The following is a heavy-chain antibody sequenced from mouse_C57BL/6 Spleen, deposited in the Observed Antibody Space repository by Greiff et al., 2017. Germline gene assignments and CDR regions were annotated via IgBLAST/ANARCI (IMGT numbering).Heavy chain of an antibody. CDR1: GYTFTSYW. V-gene: IGHV1-61*01. CDR3: AREGRVTPYYFDY. Sequence: QVQLQQPGAELVRPGSSVKLSCKASGYTFTSYWMDWVKQRPGQGLEWIGNIYPSDSETHYNQKFKDKATLTVDKSSSTAYMQLSSLTSEDSAVYYCAREGRVTPYYFDYWGQGTTLTVSS. D-gene: IGHD2-5*01. CDR2: IYPSDSET. J-gene: IGHJ2*01.